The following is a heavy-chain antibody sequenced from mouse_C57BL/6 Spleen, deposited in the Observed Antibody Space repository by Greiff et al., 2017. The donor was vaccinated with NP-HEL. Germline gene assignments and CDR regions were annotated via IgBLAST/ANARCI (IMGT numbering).Heavy chain of an antibody. CDR1: GYTFTSYW. D-gene: IGHD1-1*01. Sequence: QVQLKQPGAELVRPGSSVKLSCKASGYTFTSYWMHWVKQRPIQGLEWIGNIDPSDSETHYNQKFKDKATLTVDKSSSTAYMQLSSLTSEDSAVYYCARVPNYYGSRSWYFDVWGTGTTVTVSS. CDR2: IDPSDSET. V-gene: IGHV1-52*01. J-gene: IGHJ1*03. CDR3: ARVPNYYGSRSWYFDV.